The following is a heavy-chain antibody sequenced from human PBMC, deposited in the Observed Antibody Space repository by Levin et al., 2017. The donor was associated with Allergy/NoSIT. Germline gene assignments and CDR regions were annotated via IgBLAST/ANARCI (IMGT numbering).Heavy chain of an antibody. J-gene: IGHJ6*02. D-gene: IGHD3-10*01. CDR1: GYTLTEVY. V-gene: IGHV1-24*01. CDR2: FDPDVGET. Sequence: AASVKVSCKVSGYTLTEVYIQWVRQSAGEGLQWMGGFDPDVGETVYAQKFQGRVTVTEDSSIETLYMEVSSLTPEDTAVYYCASFGSGTDRNYYGLDVWGQGAAVIVSS. CDR3: ASFGSGTDRNYYGLDV.